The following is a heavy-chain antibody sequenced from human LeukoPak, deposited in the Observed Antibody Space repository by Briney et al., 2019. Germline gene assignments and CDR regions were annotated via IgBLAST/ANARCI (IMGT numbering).Heavy chain of an antibody. CDR1: GFTFTDHY. CDR3: ARTTTIGTTWGMDV. J-gene: IGHJ6*02. D-gene: IGHD1-1*01. CDR2: IRNKANSYST. Sequence: PGGSLRLSCAGSGFTFTDHYMDWVRQAPGKGLEWVGRIRNKANSYSTEYAASVKGGFTISRDDSKNSVYLQLNSLKTEDTAVYYCARTTTIGTTWGMDVWGQGTTVTVS. V-gene: IGHV3-72*01.